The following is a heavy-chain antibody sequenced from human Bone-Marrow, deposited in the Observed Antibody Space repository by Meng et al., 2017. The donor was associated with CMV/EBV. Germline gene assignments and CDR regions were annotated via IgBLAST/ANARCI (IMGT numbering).Heavy chain of an antibody. V-gene: IGHV1-69*05. Sequence: SVKVSCKASGYTFTGYYMHWVRQAPGQGLEWMGGIIPIFGTANYAQKFQGRVTITTDESTSTAYMELSSLRSEDTAVYYCARGAVCSSTSCDLGGVSVFYYYYGMDVWGQGTTVTVSS. CDR3: ARGAVCSSTSCDLGGVSVFYYYYGMDV. D-gene: IGHD2-2*01. CDR1: GYTFTGYY. J-gene: IGHJ6*02. CDR2: IIPIFGTA.